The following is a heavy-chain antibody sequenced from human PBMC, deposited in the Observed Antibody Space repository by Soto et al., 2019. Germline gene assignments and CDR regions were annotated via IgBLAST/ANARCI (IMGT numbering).Heavy chain of an antibody. J-gene: IGHJ5*02. CDR1: GFTFSSYA. D-gene: IGHD1-7*01. CDR3: ARDTSTGPTKGTWFDP. V-gene: IGHV3-30-3*01. Sequence: PGGSLRLSCAASGFTFSSYAMHWVRQAPGKGLEWVAVISYDGSNKYYADSVKGRFTISRDNSKNTLYLQLNSLRAEDTAVYYCARDTSTGPTKGTWFDPWGQGTLVTVS. CDR2: ISYDGSNK.